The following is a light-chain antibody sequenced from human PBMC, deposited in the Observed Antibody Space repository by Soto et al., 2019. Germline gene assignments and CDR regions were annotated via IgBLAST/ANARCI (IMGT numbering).Light chain of an antibody. J-gene: IGLJ3*02. CDR1: HSDIGAGYG. CDR3: QSFDNSLSASGV. CDR2: DTT. Sequence: QSVLTQPPSVTGAPGQRVTISCTGSHSDIGAGYGVHWYQQFPHSAPKLLIYDTTNRPSGVPDRFSGSRSGTSASLAITGLQAEDEADYYCQSFDNSLSASGVFGGGTKLTVL. V-gene: IGLV1-40*01.